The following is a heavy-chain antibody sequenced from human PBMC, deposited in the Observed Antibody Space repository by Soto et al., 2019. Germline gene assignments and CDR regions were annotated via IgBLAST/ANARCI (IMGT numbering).Heavy chain of an antibody. CDR2: INHSGST. D-gene: IGHD3-10*01. CDR3: ARAKFHYGSGSYYNP. CDR1: GGSFSGYY. V-gene: IGHV4-34*01. J-gene: IGHJ5*02. Sequence: SETLSLTCAVYGGSFSGYYWSWIRQPPGKGLEWIGEINHSGSTNYNPSLKSRVTISVDTSKNQFSLKLSSVTAADTAVYYCARAKFHYGSGSYYNPWGQGTLVTVSS.